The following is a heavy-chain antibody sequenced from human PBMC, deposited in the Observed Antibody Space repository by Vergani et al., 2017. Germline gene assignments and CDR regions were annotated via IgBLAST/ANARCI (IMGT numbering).Heavy chain of an antibody. Sequence: EVQLVQSGAEVKKPGEPLKISCKGSGYSFTSYWIGWVPQRPGKGLEWIGIIYSGDSYTRYSPSFQGEVTISTDKSISTAYLQWISLKASDTAMYYCERGSGYDYAFDIWGQGTMVTVSS. D-gene: IGHD3-22*01. V-gene: IGHV5-51*01. CDR3: ERGSGYDYAFDI. J-gene: IGHJ3*02. CDR1: GYSFTSYW. CDR2: IYSGDSYT.